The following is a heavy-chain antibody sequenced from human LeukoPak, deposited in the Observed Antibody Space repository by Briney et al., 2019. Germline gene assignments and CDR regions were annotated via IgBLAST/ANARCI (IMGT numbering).Heavy chain of an antibody. J-gene: IGHJ4*02. V-gene: IGHV3-30*18. CDR3: AKDHSHLCHRD. D-gene: IGHD5-18*01. CDR1: GFTFSSYG. Sequence: GGSLRLSCAASGFTFSSYGMHWVRQAPGKGLEWVAVISYDGSNKYYADSVKGRFTISRDNSKNTLYLQMNSLRAEDTAVYYCAKDHSHLCHRDWGQGTLVTVSS. CDR2: ISYDGSNK.